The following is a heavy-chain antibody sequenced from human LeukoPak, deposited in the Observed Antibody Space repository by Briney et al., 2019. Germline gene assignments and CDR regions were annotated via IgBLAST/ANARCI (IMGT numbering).Heavy chain of an antibody. CDR3: AREVAARRLGSWFDP. J-gene: IGHJ5*02. CDR1: GFTFSDYY. CDR2: ISSNGSIK. D-gene: IGHD6-6*01. Sequence: PGGSLRLSCAVSGFTFSDYYMSWNRQAPGKGLEWVSYISSNGSIKYYADSVKGRFTISRDNAKNSLYLQMNSLRAEDAAIYYCAREVAARRLGSWFDPWGQGTLVTVSS. V-gene: IGHV3-11*04.